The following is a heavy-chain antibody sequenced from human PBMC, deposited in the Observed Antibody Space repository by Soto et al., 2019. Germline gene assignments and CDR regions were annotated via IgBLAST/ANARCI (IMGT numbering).Heavy chain of an antibody. J-gene: IGHJ5*02. D-gene: IGHD3-10*01. CDR3: AREMVMVRGVIRGIDWFDP. CDR1: GYTFTSYG. Sequence: QVQLVQSGAEVKKPGASVKVSCKASGYTFTSYGISWVRQAPGQGLEWMGWISAYNGNTNYAQKLQGRGTMTTDTSTSTAYMELRSLRSDDPAVYYCAREMVMVRGVIRGIDWFDPWGQGTLVTVSS. CDR2: ISAYNGNT. V-gene: IGHV1-18*01.